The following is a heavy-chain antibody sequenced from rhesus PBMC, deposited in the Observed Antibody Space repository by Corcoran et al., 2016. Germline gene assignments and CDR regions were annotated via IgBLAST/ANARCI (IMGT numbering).Heavy chain of an antibody. J-gene: IGHJ6*01. Sequence: EVQLVESGGGLAKPGGSLRLSCAASGFTFSDHYMHWGRQASGEGLAWVSGISYSGGSTWYADSVKGRFTISRENAKITLYLQMDSLRAEDTAVYYCAGDGDSKGGYGLDSWGQGVVVTVSS. CDR3: AGDGDSKGGYGLDS. CDR2: ISYSGGST. V-gene: IGHV3-59*01. CDR1: GFTFSDHY. D-gene: IGHD5-24*01.